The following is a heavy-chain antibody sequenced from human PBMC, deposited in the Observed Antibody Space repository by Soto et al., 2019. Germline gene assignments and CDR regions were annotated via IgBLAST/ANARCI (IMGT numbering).Heavy chain of an antibody. V-gene: IGHV3-21*01. J-gene: IGHJ6*02. CDR2: ISSSSRYI. CDR3: ARDSRSLSELHCYYYNGMGV. Sequence: GGSLRLSCAASGFTFSSYSMNWVRQAPGKGLEWVSSISSSSRYIYYADSVKGRFTISRENAKNSLYLPMNSLRAEDTAVNYSARDSRSLSELHCYYYNGMGVWGQGTTVTVS. CDR1: GFTFSSYS. D-gene: IGHD1-26*01.